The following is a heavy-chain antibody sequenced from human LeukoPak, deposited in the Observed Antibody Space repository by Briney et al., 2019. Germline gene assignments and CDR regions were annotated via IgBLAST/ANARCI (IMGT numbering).Heavy chain of an antibody. J-gene: IGHJ4*02. Sequence: GGSLRLSCAASGFTFSSYSMNWVRQAPGKGLEWVSSISSSSSYIYYADSVKGRFTISRDNAKNSLYLQMNSLRAEDTAVYYCARVTWWYYYDSSGYFDYWGQGTLVTVSS. D-gene: IGHD3-22*01. CDR2: ISSSSSYI. CDR1: GFTFSSYS. V-gene: IGHV3-21*01. CDR3: ARVTWWYYYDSSGYFDY.